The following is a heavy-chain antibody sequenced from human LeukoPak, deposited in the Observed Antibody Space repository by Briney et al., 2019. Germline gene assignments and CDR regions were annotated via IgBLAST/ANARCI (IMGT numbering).Heavy chain of an antibody. Sequence: GGSLRLSCAASGFSVSSNYMSWVRQAPGKGLEWVSLIYSGGSTYYADSVKGRFTISRDNSKNTLYLQMNSLRAEDTAVYYCARVEVGAFDYWGQGTLVTVSS. CDR2: IYSGGST. J-gene: IGHJ4*02. V-gene: IGHV3-66*01. CDR3: ARVEVGAFDY. D-gene: IGHD1-26*01. CDR1: GFSVSSNY.